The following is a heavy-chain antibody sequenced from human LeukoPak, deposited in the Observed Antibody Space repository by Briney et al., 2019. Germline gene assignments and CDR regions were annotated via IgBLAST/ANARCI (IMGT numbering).Heavy chain of an antibody. J-gene: IGHJ4*02. D-gene: IGHD1-26*01. CDR2: IYYSGST. V-gene: IGHV4-59*01. Sequence: SETLSLTCTVSGGSISSYYWSWIRQPPGKGLEWIGYIYYSGSTNYNPSLKSRVTISVDTSKNQFSLKLSSVTAADTAVYYCARDTVGYFDYWGQGTLVTVSS. CDR3: ARDTVGYFDY. CDR1: GGSISSYY.